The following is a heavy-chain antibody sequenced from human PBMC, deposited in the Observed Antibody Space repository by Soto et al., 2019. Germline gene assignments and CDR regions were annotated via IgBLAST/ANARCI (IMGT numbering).Heavy chain of an antibody. J-gene: IGHJ6*02. V-gene: IGHV3-48*01. CDR1: GFTFTTYA. Sequence: PGGSLRLSCIASGFTFTTYAMNWVRQAPGKGLEWISYISTTSDTIYYADSVRDRFTISRDNAKNSLYLQMNSLRAEDTAVYYCASQYEGYYYDSSGYLGSYYGMDVWGQGTTVTVSS. D-gene: IGHD3-22*01. CDR3: ASQYEGYYYDSSGYLGSYYGMDV. CDR2: ISTTSDTI.